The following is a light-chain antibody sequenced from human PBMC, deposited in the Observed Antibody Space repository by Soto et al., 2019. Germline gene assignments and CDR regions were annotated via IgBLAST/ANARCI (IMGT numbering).Light chain of an antibody. CDR2: WAS. V-gene: IGKV4-1*01. J-gene: IGKJ3*01. CDR3: QQYYSTFCT. Sequence: DIVMTQSPDSLAVSLGERATINCKSSQSVLYSSNNKNYLAWYQQKPGQPPKLLIYWASTRESGVPDRFSGSGSGTDFTLTISSLQAEDVAVYYCQQYYSTFCTFGPGTKVDIK. CDR1: QSVLYSSNNKNY.